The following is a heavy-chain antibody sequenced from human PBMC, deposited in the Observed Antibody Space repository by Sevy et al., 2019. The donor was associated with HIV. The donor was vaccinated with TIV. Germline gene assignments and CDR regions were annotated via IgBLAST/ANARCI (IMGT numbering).Heavy chain of an antibody. V-gene: IGHV3-23*01. CDR3: AKHISSGYYYYYYTDV. D-gene: IGHD6-6*01. J-gene: IGHJ6*03. Sequence: GGSLRLSCAASGFTFGSYAVSWVRQAPGKGLEWVSAISGSGGATYYSDSVKGRFTISRDNSKNTLYLQMYSLRAEDTAVYYCAKHISSGYYYYYYTDVWGKGTTVTVSS. CDR1: GFTFGSYA. CDR2: ISGSGGAT.